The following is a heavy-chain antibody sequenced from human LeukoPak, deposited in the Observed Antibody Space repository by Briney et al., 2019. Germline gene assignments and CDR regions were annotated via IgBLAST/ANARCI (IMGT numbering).Heavy chain of an antibody. CDR3: ARHRTEWAYGGLVGNWFDP. CDR1: GGSISSSSYY. J-gene: IGHJ5*02. D-gene: IGHD4-23*01. Sequence: PSETLSLTCTVSGGSISSSSYYWGWIRQPPGKGLEWIGSIYYSGSTYYNPSLKSRVTISVDTSKNQFSLKLSSVTAADTAVYYCARHRTEWAYGGLVGNWFDPWGQGTLVTVSS. V-gene: IGHV4-39*01. CDR2: IYYSGST.